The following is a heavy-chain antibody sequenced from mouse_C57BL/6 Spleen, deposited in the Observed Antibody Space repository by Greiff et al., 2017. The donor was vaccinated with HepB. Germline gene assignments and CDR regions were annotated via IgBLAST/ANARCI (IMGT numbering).Heavy chain of an antibody. Sequence: EVKLQESGPELVKPGASVKISCKASGYSFTGYYMNWVKQSPEKSLEWIGEINPSTGGTTYNQKFKAKATLTVDKSSSTAYMQLKSLTSEDSAVYYCARGSGGRRDYWGQGTTLTVSS. V-gene: IGHV1-42*01. D-gene: IGHD1-2*01. CDR2: INPSTGGT. J-gene: IGHJ2*01. CDR1: GYSFTGYY. CDR3: ARGSGGRRDY.